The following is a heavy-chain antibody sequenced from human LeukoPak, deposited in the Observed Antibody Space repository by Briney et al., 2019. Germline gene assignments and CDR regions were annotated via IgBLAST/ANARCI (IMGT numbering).Heavy chain of an antibody. CDR2: ISYDGSGN. V-gene: IGHV3-30*04. D-gene: IGHD2-8*01. CDR3: ARERTGYYIVY. Sequence: GGSLRLSCAASGFRFSNYAMHWVRQAPGKGLEWVALISYDGSGNYYSDPVKGRFTISRDNSENTLYLQMNSLRAEDTAIYYCARERTGYYIVYWGQGTLVSVSS. CDR1: GFRFSNYA. J-gene: IGHJ4*02.